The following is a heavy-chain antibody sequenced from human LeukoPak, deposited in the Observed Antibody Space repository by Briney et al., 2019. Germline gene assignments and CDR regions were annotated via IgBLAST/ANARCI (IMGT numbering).Heavy chain of an antibody. CDR3: ARDLRQWLVGTSDYYYYYGMDV. D-gene: IGHD6-19*01. CDR2: IIPILGIA. Sequence: GASVKVSCKASGCTFSSYAISWVRQAPGQGLEWMGRIIPILGIANYAQKFQGRVTITADKSTSTAYMELSSLRSEDTAVYYCARDLRQWLVGTSDYYYYYGMDVWGQGTTVTVSS. J-gene: IGHJ6*02. CDR1: GCTFSSYA. V-gene: IGHV1-69*04.